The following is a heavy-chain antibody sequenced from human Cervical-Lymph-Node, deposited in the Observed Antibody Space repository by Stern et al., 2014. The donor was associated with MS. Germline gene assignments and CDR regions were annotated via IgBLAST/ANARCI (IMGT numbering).Heavy chain of an antibody. CDR1: GYIFTTHW. J-gene: IGHJ3*02. Sequence: EXQLVQSGAAVKKPGESLXXSCQGSGYIFTTHWIAWVRQMPGKGLEWMGTIYPGDSDARDSPSLLGQVTISADKSTNTVHLQWRSLKASDTAIYYCARQREGTSYFDASDMWGQGTVVIVSS. V-gene: IGHV5-51*01. D-gene: IGHD2-2*01. CDR2: IYPGDSDA. CDR3: ARQREGTSYFDASDM.